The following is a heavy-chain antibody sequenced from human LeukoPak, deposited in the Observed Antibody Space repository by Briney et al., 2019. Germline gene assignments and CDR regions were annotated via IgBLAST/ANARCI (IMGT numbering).Heavy chain of an antibody. V-gene: IGHV3-53*01. D-gene: IGHD3-10*01. CDR3: ARDGAMVRGIIMTD. J-gene: IGHJ4*02. CDR2: TYSGGST. CDR1: GFTVSSNY. Sequence: GGSLRLSCAASGFTVSSNYMSWVRQAPGKGLEWVSVTYSGGSTYYADSVKGRFTISRDNSKNTLYLQMNSLRAEDTAVYYCARDGAMVRGIIMTDWGQGALVTVSS.